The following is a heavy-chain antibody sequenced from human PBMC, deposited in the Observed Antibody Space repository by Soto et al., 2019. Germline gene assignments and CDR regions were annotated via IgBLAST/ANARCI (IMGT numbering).Heavy chain of an antibody. V-gene: IGHV3-30*18. D-gene: IGHD5-12*01. CDR3: AKDYRYSGYDQPYYYYFGMDV. Sequence: PGGSLRLSCAASGFTFRSYGMHWVRQAPGKGLEWVSVILYDGTNKYYADSVKGRFTISRDNSKNTLYLQMNSLRAEDTAVYYCAKDYRYSGYDQPYYYYFGMDVWGQGTTVTVSS. CDR1: GFTFRSYG. J-gene: IGHJ6*02. CDR2: ILYDGTNK.